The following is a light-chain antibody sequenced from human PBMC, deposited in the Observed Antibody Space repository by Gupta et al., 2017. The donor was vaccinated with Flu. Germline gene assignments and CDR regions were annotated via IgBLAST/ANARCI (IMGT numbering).Light chain of an antibody. CDR2: GAS. V-gene: IGKV3-20*01. J-gene: IGKJ1*01. CDR1: QSVTTTY. Sequence: EIVLTQSPGTLSLSPGERATLSCRASQSVTTTYLAWYQLKPGRAPRLLIYGASNRATGIADRFSGSGSGTDFTLTISRLEPEDSAVYYCQHYESPPWNFGQGTKVEIK. CDR3: QHYESPPWN.